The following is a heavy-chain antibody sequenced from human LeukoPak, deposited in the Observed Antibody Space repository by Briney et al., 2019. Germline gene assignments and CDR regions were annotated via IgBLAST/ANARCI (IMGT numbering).Heavy chain of an antibody. CDR2: ISYDGSNK. D-gene: IGHD3-10*01. CDR3: AKDGSFNYFGSGSYGDY. CDR1: GFTFSSYA. Sequence: GGSLRLSCAASGFTFSSYAMHWVRQAPGKGLEWVAVISYDGSNKYYADSVKGRFTISRDNSKNTLYLQMNSLRADDTAVYYCAKDGSFNYFGSGSYGDYWGQGTLVTVSS. V-gene: IGHV3-30*04. J-gene: IGHJ4*02.